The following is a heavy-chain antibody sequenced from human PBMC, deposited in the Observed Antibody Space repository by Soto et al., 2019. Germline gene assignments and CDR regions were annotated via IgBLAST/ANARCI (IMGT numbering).Heavy chain of an antibody. V-gene: IGHV1-18*01. Sequence: QVQLVQSGAEVKKPGASVKVSCKASGYTLNTYGITWVRQAPGQGLEWMGWISANNDHTNYPQKLQGRATMTTDTSTSTAHSEPTTLTSDVSAVIYCARVTYLDYWSHRTLVTVSS. J-gene: IGHJ4*01. CDR2: ISANNDHT. CDR1: GYTLNTYG. CDR3: ARVTYLDY.